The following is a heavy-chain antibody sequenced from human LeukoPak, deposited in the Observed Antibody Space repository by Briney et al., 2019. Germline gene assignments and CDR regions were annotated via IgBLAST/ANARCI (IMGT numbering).Heavy chain of an antibody. CDR2: IYYSGST. V-gene: IGHV4-59*01. J-gene: IGHJ4*02. CDR1: GGSISSYY. D-gene: IGHD4-23*01. CDR3: ARTTYGGKAFDY. Sequence: PSETLSFTCTVSGGSISSYYWSWIRQPPGKGLEWIGYIYYSGSTNYNPSLKSRVTISVDTSKNQFSLKLSSVTAADTAVYYCARTTYGGKAFDYWGQGTLVTVSS.